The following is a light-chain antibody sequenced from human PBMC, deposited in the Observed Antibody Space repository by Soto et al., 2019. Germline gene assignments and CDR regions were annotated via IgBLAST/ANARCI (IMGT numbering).Light chain of an antibody. CDR2: DAS. V-gene: IGKV1-5*01. J-gene: IGKJ1*01. Sequence: DIQMTQSPSTLSASIGDRVTITCRASESIRTWLAWYQHKPGKAPKFLIYDASSLESGVPSRSSGSGSGTEFTLTISNLQPDDFATYFCQQYNNYPRTFGQGTKVDIK. CDR1: ESIRTW. CDR3: QQYNNYPRT.